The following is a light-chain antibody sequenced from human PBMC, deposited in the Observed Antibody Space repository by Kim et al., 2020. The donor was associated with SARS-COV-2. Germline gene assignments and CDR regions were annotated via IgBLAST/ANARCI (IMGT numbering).Light chain of an antibody. V-gene: IGKV1-39*01. Sequence: DIQMTQSPSSLSASVGDRVTITCRASQSISSYLNWYQQKPGKAPKLLIYAASSLQSGVPSRFSGSGSGTDFTLTISSLQPEDFATYYCQQSYSTPYTLGQDTKLEIK. CDR3: QQSYSTPYT. CDR2: AAS. J-gene: IGKJ2*01. CDR1: QSISSY.